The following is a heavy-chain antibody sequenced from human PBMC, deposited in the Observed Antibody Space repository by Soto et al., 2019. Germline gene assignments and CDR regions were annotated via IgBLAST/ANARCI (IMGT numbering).Heavy chain of an antibody. CDR3: ARATLDWSLDL. CDR1: GGSVSSGTYY. J-gene: IGHJ2*01. CDR2: IYYTGRT. Sequence: QVQLQESGPGLVKPSETLSLTCTVSGGSVSSGTYYWSWIRQPPGKGLEWIGYIYYTGRTNYNPSPKSRGTISVDPSKNQFSLKLSSVTAADTAVYYCARATLDWSLDLWGRGTLVTVSS. D-gene: IGHD3-16*01. V-gene: IGHV4-61*01.